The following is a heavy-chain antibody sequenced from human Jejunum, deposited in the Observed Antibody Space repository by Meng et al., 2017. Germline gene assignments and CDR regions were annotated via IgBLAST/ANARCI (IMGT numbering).Heavy chain of an antibody. CDR3: XYERTNSYYFDY. Sequence: LHQSCPGLGNPPQTLSLPWAISGDSVSSNRAAWSWIRQSPSRGLEWLGRTYYRSKWYNDYAISVKGRITINPDTSKNQFSLQLNSVTPEDTAXXYCXYERTNSYYFDYWGQGTLVTVSX. V-gene: IGHV6-1*01. J-gene: IGHJ4*02. D-gene: IGHD2-8*01. CDR1: GDSVSSNRAA. CDR2: TYYRSKWYN.